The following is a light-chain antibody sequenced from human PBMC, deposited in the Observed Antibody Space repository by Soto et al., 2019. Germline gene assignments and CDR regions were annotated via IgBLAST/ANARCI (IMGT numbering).Light chain of an antibody. Sequence: EIVLTQSPGTLSLSPGERATLSCRASKSVSSRYVAWYHQKPGQAPRLLISGPSTRATRIPARFSGSGSGTDFTLTISRLEPEDFAVYYCQQYCNSRWTFGQGTKVEIK. CDR1: KSVSSRY. CDR2: GPS. J-gene: IGKJ1*01. CDR3: QQYCNSRWT. V-gene: IGKV3-20*01.